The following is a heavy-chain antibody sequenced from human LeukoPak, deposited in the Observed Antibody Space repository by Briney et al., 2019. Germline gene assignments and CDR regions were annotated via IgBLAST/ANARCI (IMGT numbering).Heavy chain of an antibody. D-gene: IGHD6-19*01. J-gene: IGHJ4*02. Sequence: GGSLRLSCAASGFNFDDYGMSWVRQVPGKGLEWVSDINWNGGSTGYADSVKGRFTISRDNAKNSLYLQMNNLRAEDTALYYCAIMTPPIAVAGTEGYWGQGTLVTVSS. V-gene: IGHV3-20*04. CDR3: AIMTPPIAVAGTEGY. CDR1: GFNFDDYG. CDR2: INWNGGST.